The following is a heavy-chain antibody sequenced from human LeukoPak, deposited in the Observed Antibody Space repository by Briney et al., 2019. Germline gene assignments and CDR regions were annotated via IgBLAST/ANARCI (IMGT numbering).Heavy chain of an antibody. V-gene: IGHV3-74*01. CDR3: ARSDWFGP. Sequence: GGSLRLSCAVSGFTFRNAWMHWVRQAPGKGLVWVSRIKGDGSITVYADPVKGRFTISRDNAKNTLYLQMNSLRVEDTAAYYCARSDWFGPWGQGTLVTVSS. J-gene: IGHJ5*02. CDR1: GFTFRNAW. CDR2: IKGDGSIT. D-gene: IGHD3-3*01.